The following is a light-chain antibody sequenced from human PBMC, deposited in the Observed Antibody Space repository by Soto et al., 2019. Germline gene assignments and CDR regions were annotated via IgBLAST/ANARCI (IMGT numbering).Light chain of an antibody. J-gene: IGKJ1*01. CDR1: QSVTRD. CDR2: GAS. CDR3: QQYRT. V-gene: IGKV3-15*01. Sequence: EILVTQSPATLFVSAGERVTLSCRASQSVTRDLAWYQQKPGQAPRLLIYGASTRATGIPARFSGSGSGTEFTLTINSLQSEDFAIYYCQQYRTFGQGTRVEIK.